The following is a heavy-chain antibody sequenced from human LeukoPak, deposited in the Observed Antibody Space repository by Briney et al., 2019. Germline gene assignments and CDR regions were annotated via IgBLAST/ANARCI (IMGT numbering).Heavy chain of an antibody. J-gene: IGHJ3*02. CDR2: ISWNSGSI. Sequence: GGSLRLSCAASRFTFDDYAMHWVRQAPGTGLEGVSGISWNSGSIDYVDSVKGRFTISRDNAKNSLYLQMNSLRAEDTALYYCAKDIANFTVTTTDAFDIWGQGTMVTVSS. CDR3: AKDIANFTVTTTDAFDI. V-gene: IGHV3-9*01. D-gene: IGHD4-17*01. CDR1: RFTFDDYA.